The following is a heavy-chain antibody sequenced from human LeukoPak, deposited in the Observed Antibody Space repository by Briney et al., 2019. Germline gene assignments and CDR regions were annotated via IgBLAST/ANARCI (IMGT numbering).Heavy chain of an antibody. D-gene: IGHD1-26*01. Sequence: PGGSLRLSCAASGFTFSSYGMSWVRQAPGKGLEWVSAISGSDGSTYYADSVKGRFTISRDNSKNTLYLQLNSLRAEDTAVYYCAKEEYRGSLLTLDYWGQGTLVTVSS. CDR3: AKEEYRGSLLTLDY. V-gene: IGHV3-23*01. CDR1: GFTFSSYG. J-gene: IGHJ4*02. CDR2: ISGSDGST.